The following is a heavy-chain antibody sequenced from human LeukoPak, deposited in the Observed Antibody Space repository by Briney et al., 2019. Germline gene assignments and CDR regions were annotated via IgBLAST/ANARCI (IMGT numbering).Heavy chain of an antibody. CDR3: ARALLPAALDY. J-gene: IGHJ4*02. D-gene: IGHD2-2*01. Sequence: PGGSLRLSCAASGFTFSDHHMDWARQAPGKGLEWVGRARNKDDSYTKEYAATVKGRFTISRDDSKNSLYLQMNSLKSEDTAVYYCARALLPAALDYWGQGILVTVSS. V-gene: IGHV3-72*01. CDR1: GFTFSDHH. CDR2: ARNKDDSYTK.